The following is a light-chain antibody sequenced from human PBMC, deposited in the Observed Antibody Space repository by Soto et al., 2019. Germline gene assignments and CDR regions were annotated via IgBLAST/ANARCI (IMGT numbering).Light chain of an antibody. CDR1: QSVDKY. CDR3: QQRTNWPLT. CDR2: DAS. Sequence: EIVLTQSPATLSFSPGERATLSCRASQSVDKYLVWYQQKPGQAPRLLIYDASGRATGIPARFSGSGSGTDFSLTIPSLEPEDFAVYYCQQRTNWPLTFGGGTKLEIK. J-gene: IGKJ4*01. V-gene: IGKV3-11*01.